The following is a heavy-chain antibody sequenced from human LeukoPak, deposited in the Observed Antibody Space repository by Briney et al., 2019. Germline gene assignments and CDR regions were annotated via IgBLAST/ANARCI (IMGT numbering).Heavy chain of an antibody. Sequence: GGSLRLSCAASGFTFSSYGMHWVRQAPGKGLEWVAFIRYVGSNKYYADSVKGRFTISRDNSKNTLYLQMNSLRAEDTAVYYCAKDPITGYSGYDHGGDDYVWGSYRWAYFDYWGQGTLVTVSS. J-gene: IGHJ4*02. V-gene: IGHV3-30*02. CDR1: GFTFSSYG. CDR2: IRYVGSNK. D-gene: IGHD3-16*02. CDR3: AKDPITGYSGYDHGGDDYVWGSYRWAYFDY.